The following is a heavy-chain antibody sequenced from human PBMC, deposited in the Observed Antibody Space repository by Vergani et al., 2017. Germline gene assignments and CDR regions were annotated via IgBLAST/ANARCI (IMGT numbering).Heavy chain of an antibody. J-gene: IGHJ4*02. V-gene: IGHV3-9*01. Sequence: EVQLVESGGGLVQPGRSLRLSCAASGFTFDDYAMHWVRQAPGKGLEWVSGISWNSGSIGYADSVKGRFTISRDNAKNSLYLQMNSLRAEDTAVYYCARDSRGYSYGVGAWGQGTLVTVSS. D-gene: IGHD5-18*01. CDR2: ISWNSGSI. CDR1: GFTFDDYA. CDR3: ARDSRGYSYGVGA.